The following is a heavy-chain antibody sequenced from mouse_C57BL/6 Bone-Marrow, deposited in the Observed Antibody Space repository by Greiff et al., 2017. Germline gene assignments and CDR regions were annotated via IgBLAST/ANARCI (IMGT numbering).Heavy chain of an antibody. CDR2: IDPENGDT. J-gene: IGHJ4*01. D-gene: IGHD3-1*01. Sequence: SGAELVRPGASVKLSCTASGFNIQDDYMHWVKQRPEQGLEWIGWIDPENGDTEYASQFQGKATITADTSSNTAYLKLSSLTCGDTAVYYVNARATCAIDYWGQGTSVTVSS. CDR1: GFNIQDDY. CDR3: NARATCAIDY. V-gene: IGHV14-4*01.